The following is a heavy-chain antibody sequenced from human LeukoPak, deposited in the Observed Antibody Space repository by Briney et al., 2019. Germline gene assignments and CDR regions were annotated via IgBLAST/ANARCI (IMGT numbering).Heavy chain of an antibody. CDR2: ISSSGSTI. D-gene: IGHD2-15*01. V-gene: IGHV3-11*01. CDR1: GFTFSDYY. Sequence: GGSLRLSCAASGFTFSDYYMSWIRRAPGKGLEWVSYISSSGSTIYYADSVKGRFTISRDNAKNSLYLQMNSLRAEDTAVYYCARLVVVAATGGYYMDVWGKGTTVTVSS. CDR3: ARLVVVAATGGYYMDV. J-gene: IGHJ6*03.